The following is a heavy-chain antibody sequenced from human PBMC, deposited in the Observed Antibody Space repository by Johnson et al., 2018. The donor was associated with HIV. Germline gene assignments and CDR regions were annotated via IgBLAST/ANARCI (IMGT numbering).Heavy chain of an antibody. CDR2: IGTAGDT. V-gene: IGHV3-13*01. CDR3: ARILVGTMVRGVSLHDAFDI. D-gene: IGHD3-10*01. CDR1: GFTFSSYD. Sequence: EVQLVESGGGLVQPGRSLRLSCAASGFTFSSYDMHWVRQATGIGLEWVSAIGTAGDTYFPGSVKGRFTISRENAKNTLHLQMKSLRAEDTAVYYCARILVGTMVRGVSLHDAFDIWGQGTMVTVSS. J-gene: IGHJ3*02.